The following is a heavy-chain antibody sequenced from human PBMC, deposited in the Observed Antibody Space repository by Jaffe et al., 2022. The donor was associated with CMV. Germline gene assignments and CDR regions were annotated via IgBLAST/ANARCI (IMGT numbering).Heavy chain of an antibody. CDR1: GGSISSSSYY. CDR2: IYYSGST. CDR3: ARRILVYDSSGYNNWFDP. Sequence: QLQLQESGPGLVKPSETLSLTCTVSGGSISSSSYYWGWIRQPPGKGLEWIGSIYYSGSTYYNPSLKSRVTISVDTSKNQFSLKLSSVTAADTAVYYCARRILVYDSSGYNNWFDPWGQGTLVTVSS. J-gene: IGHJ5*02. D-gene: IGHD3-22*01. V-gene: IGHV4-39*01.